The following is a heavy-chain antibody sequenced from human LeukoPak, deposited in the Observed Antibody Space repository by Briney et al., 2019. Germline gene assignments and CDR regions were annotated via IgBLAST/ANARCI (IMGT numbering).Heavy chain of an antibody. J-gene: IGHJ5*01. CDR2: TYYTSKWYN. CDR1: GDSVSSKSGG. CDR3: AREQLWSGPNRFDS. Sequence: SQTLSLTCGISGDSVSSKSGGWNWIRQSPSRGLEWLGRTYYTSKWYNEYAVSMKSRITINSDTSKNQLSLHLDSVTPEDTAVYYCAREQLWSGPNRFDSWDQGTLVTVSS. D-gene: IGHD3-10*02. V-gene: IGHV6-1*01.